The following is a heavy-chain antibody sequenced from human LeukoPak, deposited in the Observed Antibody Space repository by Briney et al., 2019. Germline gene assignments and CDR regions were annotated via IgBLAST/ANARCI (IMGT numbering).Heavy chain of an antibody. CDR2: IYHSGST. V-gene: IGHV4-38-2*02. J-gene: IGHJ4*02. Sequence: SETLSLTCTVSGYSISSGYYWGWIRQPPGKGLEWIGSIYHSGSTYYNPSLKSRVTISVDTSKNQFSLKLSSVTAADTAVYYCARVLAVTTNFDYWGQGTLVTVSS. CDR1: GYSISSGYY. CDR3: ARVLAVTTNFDY. D-gene: IGHD4-17*01.